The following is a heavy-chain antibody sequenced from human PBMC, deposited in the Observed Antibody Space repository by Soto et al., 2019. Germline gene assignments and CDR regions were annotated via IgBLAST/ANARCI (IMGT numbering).Heavy chain of an antibody. CDR1: GYTFTSYG. D-gene: IGHD3-22*01. V-gene: IGHV1-18*01. Sequence: GASVKVSCKASGYTFTSYGISWVRQAPGQGLEWMGWISAYNGNTNYAQKLQGRVTMTTDTSTSTAYMELRSLRSDDTAVYYCARAPYYYDSSGYYHMATDFDYWGKGTLVTVSS. CDR3: ARAPYYYDSSGYYHMATDFDY. J-gene: IGHJ4*02. CDR2: ISAYNGNT.